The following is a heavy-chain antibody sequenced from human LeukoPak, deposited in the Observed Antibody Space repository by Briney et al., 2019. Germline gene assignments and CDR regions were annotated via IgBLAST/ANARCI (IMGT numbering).Heavy chain of an antibody. D-gene: IGHD3-10*01. Sequence: GGSLRLSRAASGFIYSQYWMSWVRQAWGKGWEGVANIKHDWYEKQDGSEQNYGDSVQGRITISRQNGKNSLYLQMNSLRAEDTAVYYCARSGRGVDSFYFYMDVWGKGTTVTVSS. CDR1: GFIYSQYW. J-gene: IGHJ6*03. V-gene: IGHV3-7*01. CDR3: ARSGRGVDSFYFYMDV. CDR2: IKHDWYEKQDGSEQ.